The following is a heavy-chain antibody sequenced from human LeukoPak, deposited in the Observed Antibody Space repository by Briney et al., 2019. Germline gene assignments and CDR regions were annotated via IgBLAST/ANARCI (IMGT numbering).Heavy chain of an antibody. V-gene: IGHV4-4*07. D-gene: IGHD6-13*01. CDR2: IYTSGST. CDR1: GGSISSYY. J-gene: IGHJ4*02. Sequence: SETLSLTCTVSGGSISSYYWSWIRQPAGKGLEWIGRIYTSGSTNYNPSLKSRVTMSVDTSKNQFSLKLSSVTAADTAVYYCARSLIAAAEGGFYFDYWGQGTLVTDSS. CDR3: ARSLIAAAEGGFYFDY.